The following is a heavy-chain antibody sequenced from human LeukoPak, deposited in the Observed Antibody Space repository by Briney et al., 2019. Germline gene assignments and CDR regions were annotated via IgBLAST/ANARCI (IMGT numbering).Heavy chain of an antibody. CDR2: ISAYNGNT. CDR1: GYTFTGYY. V-gene: IGHV1-18*04. J-gene: IGHJ4*02. CDR3: ARGLDYDILTGYPYFDY. Sequence: ASVKVSCKASGYTFTGYYMHWVRQAPGQGLEWMGWISAYNGNTNYAQKLQGRVTMTTDTSTSTAYMELRSLRSDDTAVYYCARGLDYDILTGYPYFDYWGQGTLVTVSS. D-gene: IGHD3-9*01.